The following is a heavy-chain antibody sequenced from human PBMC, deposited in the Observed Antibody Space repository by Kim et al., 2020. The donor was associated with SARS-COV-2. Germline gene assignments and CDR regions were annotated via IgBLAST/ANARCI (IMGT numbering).Heavy chain of an antibody. CDR2: IYYSGST. V-gene: IGHV4-39*01. J-gene: IGHJ6*02. CDR3: AAPLGLYYYGSAAGYYYGMDV. CDR1: GGSISSSSYY. D-gene: IGHD3-10*01. Sequence: SETLSLTCTVSGGSISSSSYYWGWIRQPPGKGLEWIGSIYYSGSTYYNPSLKSRVTISVDTSKNQFSLKLSSVTAADTAVYYCAAPLGLYYYGSAAGYYYGMDVWGQGTTVTVSS.